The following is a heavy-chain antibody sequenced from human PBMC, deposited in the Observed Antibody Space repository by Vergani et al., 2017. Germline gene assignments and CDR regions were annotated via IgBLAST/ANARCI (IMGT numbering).Heavy chain of an antibody. CDR3: AKDGRTYYDFWSGYYSGGYYFDY. J-gene: IGHJ4*02. D-gene: IGHD3-3*01. V-gene: IGHV3-66*01. CDR1: GFTVSSNY. Sequence: EVQLVESGGGLVQPGGSLRLSCAASGFTVSSNYMSWVRQAPGKGLEWVSVIYSGGSTYYADSVKGRFTISRDNSKNTLYLQMNSLRAEDTAVYYSAKDGRTYYDFWSGYYSGGYYFDYWGQGTLVTVSS. CDR2: IYSGGST.